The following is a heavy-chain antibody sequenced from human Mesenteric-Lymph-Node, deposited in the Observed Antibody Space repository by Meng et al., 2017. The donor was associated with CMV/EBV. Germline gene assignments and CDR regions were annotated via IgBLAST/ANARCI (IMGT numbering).Heavy chain of an antibody. D-gene: IGHD2-21*02. V-gene: IGHV4-31*02. Sequence: ISRGGYYWNWIRQHPGKGLEWIGYIYYSGNTYDNPSLKSRLTISVDTSKNQFSLKLSSVTAADTAVYYCARGHVVVTAIESYWYFDLWGRGTLVTVSS. CDR2: IYYSGNT. CDR1: ISRGGYY. J-gene: IGHJ2*01. CDR3: ARGHVVVTAIESYWYFDL.